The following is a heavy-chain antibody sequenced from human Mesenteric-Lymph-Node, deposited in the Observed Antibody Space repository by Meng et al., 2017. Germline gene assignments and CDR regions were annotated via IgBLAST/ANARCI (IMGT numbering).Heavy chain of an antibody. J-gene: IGHJ5*02. CDR3: ARGKRSYSGSYPEWFDP. CDR2: INHSGST. Sequence: QDQHKQWRHGRWTPYAACALTRAVTDGSVSVYSWSRIRQPPGEGLEWIGDINHSGSTNYNPSLKSRVTISVDTSKNQFSLKLSSVTAADTAVYYCARGKRSYSGSYPEWFDPWGQGTLVTVSS. D-gene: IGHD1-26*01. CDR1: DGSVSVYS. V-gene: IGHV4-34*01.